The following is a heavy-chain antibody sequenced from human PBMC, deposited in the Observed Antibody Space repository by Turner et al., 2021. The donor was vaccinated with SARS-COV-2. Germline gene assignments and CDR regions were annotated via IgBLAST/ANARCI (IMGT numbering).Heavy chain of an antibody. CDR3: AGEGYCSGGTCEGPFDF. CDR1: GPTFSSNC. J-gene: IGHJ4*02. Sequence: EVQLVETGGGSIQPGGSLRLSCAVSGPTFSSNCMSWVRQAPGKGLEWVSVICRGSTYYADSVRGRFSISRDNSKNSLYLQMNSLRAEDTAVYYCAGEGYCSGGTCEGPFDFWGQGTLVTVSS. V-gene: IGHV3-53*02. CDR2: ICRGST. D-gene: IGHD2-15*01.